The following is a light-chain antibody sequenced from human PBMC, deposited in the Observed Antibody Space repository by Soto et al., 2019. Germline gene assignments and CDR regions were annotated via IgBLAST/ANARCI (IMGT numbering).Light chain of an antibody. CDR1: ISDVGGYNF. J-gene: IGLJ1*01. CDR3: SSCTGSNYV. Sequence: QSALTQPASVSGSPGQSITISCTGTISDVGGYNFVSWYQQYPGKAPKLMICDVSNRPSGVSNRFSGSKSGNTASLTISGLQAEDEADYYGSSCTGSNYVFGTGTKLTVL. V-gene: IGLV2-14*03. CDR2: DVS.